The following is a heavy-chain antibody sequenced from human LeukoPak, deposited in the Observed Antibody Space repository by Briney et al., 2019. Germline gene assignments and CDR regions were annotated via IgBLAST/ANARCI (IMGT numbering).Heavy chain of an antibody. Sequence: GGSLRLSCVASRFTFSSYSMTWVRRAPGTGLEWVSSISFGGGHIFYTDSVKGRFTIFRDDSKNSLYLEMNSLRAEDTAVYFCALIVLTPSYGIHFWGQGGTLTV. J-gene: IGHJ6*02. V-gene: IGHV3-21*01. D-gene: IGHD2/OR15-2a*01. CDR2: ISFGGGHI. CDR1: RFTFSSYS. CDR3: ALIVLTPSYGIHF.